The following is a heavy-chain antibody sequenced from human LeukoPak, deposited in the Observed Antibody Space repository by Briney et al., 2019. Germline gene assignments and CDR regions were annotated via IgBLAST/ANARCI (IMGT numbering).Heavy chain of an antibody. CDR3: ASDIVLMVYADPGY. CDR2: ISGSGGST. V-gene: IGHV3-23*01. Sequence: PGGSLRLSRAASGFTFSSYAMSWVRQAPGKGLEWVSAISGSGGSTYYADSVKGRFTISRDNSKNTLYLQVNSLRAEDTAVYYCASDIVLMVYADPGYWGQGTLVTVSS. CDR1: GFTFSSYA. J-gene: IGHJ4*02. D-gene: IGHD2-8*01.